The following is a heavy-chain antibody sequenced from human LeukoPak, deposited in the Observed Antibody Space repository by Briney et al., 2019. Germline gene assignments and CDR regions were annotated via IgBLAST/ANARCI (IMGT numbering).Heavy chain of an antibody. Sequence: PSETLSLTCTVSGGSISSYYWSWIRQPPGKGLEWIGEINHSGSTNYNPSLKSRVTISVDTSKNQFSLKLTSMTAADTAVYYCARFSVAAAGNFDYWGQGTLVTVSS. CDR1: GGSISSYY. CDR2: INHSGST. D-gene: IGHD6-13*01. CDR3: ARFSVAAAGNFDY. V-gene: IGHV4-34*01. J-gene: IGHJ4*02.